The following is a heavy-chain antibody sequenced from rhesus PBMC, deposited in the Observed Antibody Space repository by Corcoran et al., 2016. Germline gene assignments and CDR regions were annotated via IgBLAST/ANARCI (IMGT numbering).Heavy chain of an antibody. J-gene: IGHJ4*01. CDR1: GGSISSSYW. V-gene: IGHV4-93*02. CDR2: IYGVVGRT. D-gene: IGHD2-33*01. CDR3: ARQLLILFDY. Sequence: QVQLQESGPGVVKPSETLSLTCAVSGGSISSSYWWSWFRQSPGTGLSWSGGIYGVVGRTEYIPPHMRRVTISIDTSKNQCSLNLSSVTAADTAVYYCARQLLILFDYWGQGVLVTFSS.